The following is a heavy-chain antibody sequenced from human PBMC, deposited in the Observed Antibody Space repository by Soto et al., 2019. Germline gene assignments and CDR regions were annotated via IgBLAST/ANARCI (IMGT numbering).Heavy chain of an antibody. J-gene: IGHJ3*02. CDR1: GFPFSTYA. CDR2: ISGGDFVT. Sequence: GGSLRLSCAASGFPFSTYALSWVRQAPGKGLEWIAAISGGDFVTWYADSVKGRFTISRDNFRDSLYLQMNNLRGDDTALYYCARDRSSPRDTFDIWGQGTMVTVSS. V-gene: IGHV3-23*01. CDR3: ARDRSSPRDTFDI.